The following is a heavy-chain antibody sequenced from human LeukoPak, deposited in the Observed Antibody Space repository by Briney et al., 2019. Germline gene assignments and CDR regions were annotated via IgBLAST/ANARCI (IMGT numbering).Heavy chain of an antibody. Sequence: GGSLRLSCVGSGFIFSGYSMNWVRRAPGKGPEWVASIDSEGSSRYYADALKGRFTISRDNSKNSVFLQMNSLRAGDTAVYYCARDGYSIGYFYDLWGQGTLVTVSS. CDR1: GFIFSGYS. D-gene: IGHD3-22*01. J-gene: IGHJ4*02. V-gene: IGHV3-21*01. CDR3: ARDGYSIGYFYDL. CDR2: IDSEGSSR.